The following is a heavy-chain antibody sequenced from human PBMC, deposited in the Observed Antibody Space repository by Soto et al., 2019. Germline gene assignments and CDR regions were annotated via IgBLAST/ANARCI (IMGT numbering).Heavy chain of an antibody. D-gene: IGHD5-12*01. V-gene: IGHV3-30*18. CDR1: GFTLSTYG. J-gene: IGHJ4*02. CDR3: AKIRGYSGYDIDY. CDR2: ISYDGSNK. Sequence: GSLRLSCAASGFTLSTYGMHWVRQAPGKGLEWVALISYDGSNKYYTDSVKGRFTISRDNSKNTLYLQMNSLRAEDTAVYYCAKIRGYSGYDIDYWGQGT.